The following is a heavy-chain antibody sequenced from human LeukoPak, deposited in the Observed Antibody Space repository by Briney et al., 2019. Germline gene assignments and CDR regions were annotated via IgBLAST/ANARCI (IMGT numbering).Heavy chain of an antibody. CDR2: IEDDGDQK. CDR1: GFTFTNYW. Sequence: GGSLRLSCAASGFTFTNYWMTWVRQAPGKGLEWVASIEDDGDQKKYRDSVKGRFTISGDNAGNSLYLQMNSLRAEDTAVYYCARLNSGYELEYFQHWGQGTLVTVSS. CDR3: ARLNSGYELEYFQH. V-gene: IGHV3-7*01. D-gene: IGHD5-12*01. J-gene: IGHJ1*01.